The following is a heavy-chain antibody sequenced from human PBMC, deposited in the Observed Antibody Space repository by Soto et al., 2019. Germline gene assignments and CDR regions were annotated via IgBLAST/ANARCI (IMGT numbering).Heavy chain of an antibody. J-gene: IGHJ4*02. Sequence: PSETLSLTCAVYGGSFSGYYWSWIRQPPGKGLEWIGEINHSGSTNYNPSLKSRVTISVDTSKNQFSLKLSSVTAADTAAYYCARRYSYGYNYFDYWGQGTLVTVSS. D-gene: IGHD5-18*01. V-gene: IGHV4-34*01. CDR2: INHSGST. CDR1: GGSFSGYY. CDR3: ARRYSYGYNYFDY.